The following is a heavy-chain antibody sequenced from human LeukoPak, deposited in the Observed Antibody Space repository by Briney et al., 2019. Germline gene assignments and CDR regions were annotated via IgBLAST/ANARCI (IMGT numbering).Heavy chain of an antibody. CDR3: ATDVGQLWSPDN. CDR1: GFTFSDYY. V-gene: IGHV3-11*01. Sequence: GGSLRLSCAASGFTFSDYYMSWIRQTPGKGLEWVSYISGSGNTIYYADSVKGRFTISRDNAKNSVYLHMNRLRADDTAVYYCATDVGQLWSPDNWGQGTLVTVSS. CDR2: ISGSGNTI. D-gene: IGHD5-18*01. J-gene: IGHJ4*02.